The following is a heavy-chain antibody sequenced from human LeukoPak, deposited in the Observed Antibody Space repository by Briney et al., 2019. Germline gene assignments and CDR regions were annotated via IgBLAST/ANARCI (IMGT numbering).Heavy chain of an antibody. D-gene: IGHD2-15*01. Sequence: GGSLRLSCAASGFTVSTNAMSWVRQASGKGLVWVSRINSDGSSTSYADSVKGRFTISRDNAKNTLYLQMNSLRAEDTAVYYCARSAWVDCFDYWGQGTLVTVSS. CDR2: INSDGSST. V-gene: IGHV3-74*01. J-gene: IGHJ4*02. CDR3: ARSAWVDCFDY. CDR1: GFTVSTNA.